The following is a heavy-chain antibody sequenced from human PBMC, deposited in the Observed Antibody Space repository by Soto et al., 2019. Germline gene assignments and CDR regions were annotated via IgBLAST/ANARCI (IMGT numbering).Heavy chain of an antibody. CDR2: FDPEDGET. V-gene: IGHV1-24*01. CDR1: GYTLTELS. J-gene: IGHJ4*02. CDR3: ATGLSFKYCSSTSCTLRVN. Sequence: ASVKVSCKVSGYTLTELSMHWVRQAPGKGLEWMGGFDPEDGETIYAQKFQGRVTMTEDTSTDTAYMELSSLRSEDTAVYYCATGLSFKYCSSTSCTLRVNWGQGTLVTVYS. D-gene: IGHD2-2*01.